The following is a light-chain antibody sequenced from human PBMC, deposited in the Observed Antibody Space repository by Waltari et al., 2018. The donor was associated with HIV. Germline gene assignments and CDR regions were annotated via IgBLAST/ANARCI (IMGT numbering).Light chain of an antibody. CDR3: QQYDYLPNRT. V-gene: IGKV1-33*01. CDR1: QDISNY. Sequence: DIQMTQSPSSLSASVGDRVTITCQASQDISNYLNWYQQKPGKAPKLLIYDASTLETGVPSRFSASGSGTHFTFTISSLQPEDIATYYCQQYDYLPNRTFGGGTKVEIK. J-gene: IGKJ4*01. CDR2: DAS.